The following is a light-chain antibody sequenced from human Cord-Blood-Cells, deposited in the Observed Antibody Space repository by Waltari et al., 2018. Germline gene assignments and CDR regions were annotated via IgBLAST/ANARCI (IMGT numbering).Light chain of an antibody. Sequence: DIVITHSPDSLDLSLGEWSPIHCKSNQSVLYSSKTKNYLAWYQQKPGQPPKLLIYWTSTRESGVPDRFSGSGSWTDFTLTISSLQAEDVAVYYCQQYYSTRTFGQGTKVEIK. V-gene: IGKV4-1*01. CDR3: QQYYSTRT. CDR1: QSVLYSSKTKNY. CDR2: WTS. J-gene: IGKJ1*01.